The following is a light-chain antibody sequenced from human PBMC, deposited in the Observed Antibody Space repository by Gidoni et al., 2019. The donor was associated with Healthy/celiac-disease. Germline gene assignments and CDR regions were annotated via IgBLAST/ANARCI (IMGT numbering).Light chain of an antibody. CDR2: EVS. J-gene: IGKJ1*01. Sequence: EIVMTPPPLSLSVTPGQPASISCKSSQSLLHSDGKTYLYWYLQKPGQSPQLLIYEVSSRVSGVPDRFSGSGSGTDFTLKISRVEAEDVGVYYCMQGIHLPRTFGQGTKVEIK. CDR1: QSLLHSDGKTY. CDR3: MQGIHLPRT. V-gene: IGKV2-29*02.